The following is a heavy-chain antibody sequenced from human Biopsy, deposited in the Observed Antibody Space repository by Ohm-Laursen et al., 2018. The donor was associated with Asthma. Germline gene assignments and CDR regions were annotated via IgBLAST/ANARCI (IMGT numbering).Heavy chain of an antibody. V-gene: IGHV4-31*03. CDR3: ARERMFFYDSSGYGAFDI. D-gene: IGHD3-22*01. CDR1: GGSLSSGPYY. J-gene: IGHJ3*02. CDR2: ISYTGTT. Sequence: TLSLTCTVSGGSLSSGPYYWSWVRQHPGKGLEWIGYISYTGTTYYNPSLKSRISMTVDTSKIQFSLKLSSVTAADTAIYYCARERMFFYDSSGYGAFDIWGQGTLVTVSS.